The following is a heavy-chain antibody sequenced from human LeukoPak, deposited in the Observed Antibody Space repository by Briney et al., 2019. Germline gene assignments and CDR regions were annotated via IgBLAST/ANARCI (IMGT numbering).Heavy chain of an antibody. Sequence: SETLSLTCAVYGGSFSGYYWSWIRQPPGKGLEWIGEINHSGSTNYNPSLKSRVTISVDTSKNQFSLKLSSVTAADTAVYYCARDFSGGHYYDSSGYYYHSWFDPWGQGTLVTVST. D-gene: IGHD3-22*01. CDR2: INHSGST. CDR1: GGSFSGYY. V-gene: IGHV4-34*01. J-gene: IGHJ5*02. CDR3: ARDFSGGHYYDSSGYYYHSWFDP.